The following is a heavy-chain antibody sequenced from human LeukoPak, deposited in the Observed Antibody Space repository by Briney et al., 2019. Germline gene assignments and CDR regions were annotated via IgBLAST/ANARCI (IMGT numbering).Heavy chain of an antibody. CDR1: GYTFTSYD. CDR3: ARGIRPYYYYYGMDV. CDR2: IIPIFGTA. Sequence: ASVKVSCKASGYTFTSYDINWVRQAPGQGLEWMGGIIPIFGTANYAQKFQGRVTITADESTSTAYMELSSLRSEDTAVYYCARGIRPYYYYYGMDVWGQGTTVTVSS. V-gene: IGHV1-69*13. J-gene: IGHJ6*02.